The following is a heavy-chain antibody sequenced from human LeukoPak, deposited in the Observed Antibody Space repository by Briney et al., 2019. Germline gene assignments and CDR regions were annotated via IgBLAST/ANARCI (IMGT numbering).Heavy chain of an antibody. CDR1: GYSFTSYW. CDR3: ASERLTTPLPVY. Sequence: GESLKISCKGSGYSFTSYWNGWVRQMPGKGLEWMWINYPGDSDTRFSPSFQGQVPLSADQSVSIAYMQWSSLKASDTAMYYCASERLTTPLPVYWGQGTLVSVSS. J-gene: IGHJ4*02. D-gene: IGHD1-1*01. CDR2: NYPGDSDT. V-gene: IGHV5-51*01.